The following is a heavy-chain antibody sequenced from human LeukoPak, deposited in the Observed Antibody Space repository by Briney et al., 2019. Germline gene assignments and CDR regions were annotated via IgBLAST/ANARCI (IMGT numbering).Heavy chain of an antibody. Sequence: PSETLSLTCTVSGGSISSYYWSWIRQPPGKGLEWIGYIYYSGSTNYNPSLKSRVTISVDTSKNQFSLKLSSVTAADTAVYYCARQPYGSSPDYWGQGTLVTVSS. D-gene: IGHD1-26*01. CDR1: GGSISSYY. V-gene: IGHV4-59*08. CDR2: IYYSGST. J-gene: IGHJ4*02. CDR3: ARQPYGSSPDY.